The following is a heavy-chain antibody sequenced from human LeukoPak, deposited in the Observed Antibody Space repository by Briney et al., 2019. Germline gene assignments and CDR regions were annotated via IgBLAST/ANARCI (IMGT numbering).Heavy chain of an antibody. V-gene: IGHV4-34*01. CDR2: INHSGST. CDR1: GGSFSDYY. Sequence: SETLSLTCAVYGGSFSDYYWSWIRQPPGKGLEWIGEINHSGSTNYNPSLKSRVTISVDTSKNQFSLKLNSVTATDTAVYYCARHYGPWGQGTLVTVSS. J-gene: IGHJ5*02. D-gene: IGHD3-16*01. CDR3: ARHYGP.